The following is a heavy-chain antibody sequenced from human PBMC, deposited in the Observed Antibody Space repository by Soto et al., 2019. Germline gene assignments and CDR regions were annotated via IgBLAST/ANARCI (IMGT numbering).Heavy chain of an antibody. D-gene: IGHD4-4*01. V-gene: IGHV3-30-3*01. J-gene: IGHJ4*02. CDR3: ATAYMTTVRNGYDY. Sequence: PGGSLRLSCAASGFTFNSYAVHWVRQAPGKGLEWVAVISYDGSKKYYADSVKGRFTISRDNSKNTLYLQMNSLRVEDTAVYYCATAYMTTVRNGYDYWGQGTLVTVSS. CDR1: GFTFNSYA. CDR2: ISYDGSKK.